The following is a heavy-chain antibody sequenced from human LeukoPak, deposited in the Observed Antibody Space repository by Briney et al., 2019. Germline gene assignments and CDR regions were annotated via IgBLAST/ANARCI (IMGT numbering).Heavy chain of an antibody. D-gene: IGHD3-16*01. V-gene: IGHV1-3*01. Sequence: ASVNVSCKASGYTFTSYAMHWVRQAPGQRLEWMGWINAGNGNTKYSQKFQGRVTITRDTSASTAYMELSSLRSEDTAVYYCARDRPRGRFVGPFDYWGQGTLVTVSS. CDR2: INAGNGNT. J-gene: IGHJ4*02. CDR3: ARDRPRGRFVGPFDY. CDR1: GYTFTSYA.